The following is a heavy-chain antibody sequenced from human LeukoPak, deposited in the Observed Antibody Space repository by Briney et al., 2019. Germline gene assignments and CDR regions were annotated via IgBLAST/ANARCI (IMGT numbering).Heavy chain of an antibody. CDR1: GGSISSSSYY. CDR2: IYYSGST. Sequence: SETLSLTCTVSGGSISSSSYYWGWIRQPPGKGLEWIGRIYYSGSTYYNPSLKSRVTISVDTSKNQFSLKLSSVTAADTAVYYCARLLKYCSGGSCYSWFDPWGQGTLVTVSS. V-gene: IGHV4-39*01. J-gene: IGHJ5*02. CDR3: ARLLKYCSGGSCYSWFDP. D-gene: IGHD2-15*01.